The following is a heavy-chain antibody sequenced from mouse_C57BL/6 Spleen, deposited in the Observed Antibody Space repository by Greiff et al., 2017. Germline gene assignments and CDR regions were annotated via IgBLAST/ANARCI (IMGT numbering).Heavy chain of an antibody. J-gene: IGHJ2*01. D-gene: IGHD1-1*01. V-gene: IGHV5-17*01. Sequence: EVKLMESGGGLVKPGGSLKLSCAASGFTFSDYGMHWVRQAPEKGLEWVAYISSGSSTIYYADTVKGRFTFSRDNAKNTLFLQMTSLRSEDTAMYYCARPDYYGYCFDYWGQGTTLTVSS. CDR2: ISSGSSTI. CDR3: ARPDYYGYCFDY. CDR1: GFTFSDYG.